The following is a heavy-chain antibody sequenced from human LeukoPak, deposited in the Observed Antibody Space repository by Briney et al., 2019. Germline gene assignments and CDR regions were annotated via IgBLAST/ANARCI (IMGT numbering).Heavy chain of an antibody. CDR2: ISGSGGST. CDR1: GFTFSSYA. D-gene: IGHD6-19*01. Sequence: GGSLRPSCAASGFTFSSYAMSWVRQAPGKGLEWVSAISGSGGSTYYADSVKGRFTISRDNSKNTLYLQMNSLRAEDTAVYYCAKGSQGIAVAGAFDNWGQGTLVTVSS. J-gene: IGHJ4*02. CDR3: AKGSQGIAVAGAFDN. V-gene: IGHV3-23*01.